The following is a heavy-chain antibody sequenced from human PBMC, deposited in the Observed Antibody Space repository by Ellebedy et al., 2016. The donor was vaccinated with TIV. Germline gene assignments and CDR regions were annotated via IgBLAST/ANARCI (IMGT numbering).Heavy chain of an antibody. Sequence: MPGGSLRLSCAVYGWSFSGYYWTWIRQSPGKGLEWIGEVNHSGSTNCNPSLKSRVTMSVDTSKNQFSLKLTSVTAADTAVYYCARAKYYYDSSFDYWGQGTLVTVSS. CDR1: GWSFSGYY. CDR3: ARAKYYYDSSFDY. CDR2: VNHSGST. V-gene: IGHV4-34*01. J-gene: IGHJ4*02. D-gene: IGHD3-22*01.